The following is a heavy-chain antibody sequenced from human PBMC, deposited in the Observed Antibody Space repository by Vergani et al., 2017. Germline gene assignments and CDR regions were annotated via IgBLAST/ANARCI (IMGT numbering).Heavy chain of an antibody. V-gene: IGHV4-4*03. CDR2: IYPSGIT. J-gene: IGHJ4*02. D-gene: IGHD6-19*01. Sequence: QVQLQESGPGLVKPPGTLSLTCAVSVGSISSSNWWNWVRQPPGKGLEWIGEIYPSGITNYNPSLKSRVNISIDKSKNHFSLKLSSVTAADTDVYYCARSVAGTLGYWGQGTLVTVSS. CDR3: ARSVAGTLGY. CDR1: VGSISSSNW.